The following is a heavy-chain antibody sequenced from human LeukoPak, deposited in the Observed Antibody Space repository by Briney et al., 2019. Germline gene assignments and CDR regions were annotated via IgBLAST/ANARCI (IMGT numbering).Heavy chain of an antibody. CDR2: IIPIFGTA. V-gene: IGHV1-69*05. J-gene: IGHJ3*02. D-gene: IGHD3-22*01. Sequence: SVKVSCKASGGTFSSYAISWGRQAPGQGLEWMGGIIPIFGTANYAQKFQGRVTITTDESTSTAYMELSSLRSEDTAVYYCARDVAGINAFDIWGQGTMVTVSS. CDR3: ARDVAGINAFDI. CDR1: GGTFSSYA.